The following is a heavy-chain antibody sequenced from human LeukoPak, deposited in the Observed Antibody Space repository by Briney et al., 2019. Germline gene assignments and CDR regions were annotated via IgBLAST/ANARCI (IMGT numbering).Heavy chain of an antibody. CDR1: GFTFSSYG. J-gene: IGHJ6*02. D-gene: IGHD4-17*01. CDR3: AKDSHGDYRYGMDV. Sequence: PGGSLRLSCAASGFTFSSYGMHWVRQAPGKGLEWVAVISYDGSNKYYADSVKGRFTISRDNSKNTLYLQMNSLRAEDTAVYYCAKDSHGDYRYGMDVWGQGTTVTVSS. CDR2: ISYDGSNK. V-gene: IGHV3-30*18.